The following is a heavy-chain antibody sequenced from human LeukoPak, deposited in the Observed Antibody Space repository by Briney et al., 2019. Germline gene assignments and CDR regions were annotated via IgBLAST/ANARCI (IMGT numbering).Heavy chain of an antibody. V-gene: IGHV4-34*01. CDR3: ARVRKAAPTWFGDRAFDI. Sequence: SETLSLTCAVYGGSFSDYYWSWIRQPPGTGLEWIGEINHSGSTNYNPSLKSRVTISVDTSKNQFSLKLSSVTAADTAVYYCARVRKAAPTWFGDRAFDIWGQGTMVTVSS. CDR1: GGSFSDYY. D-gene: IGHD3-10*01. J-gene: IGHJ3*02. CDR2: INHSGST.